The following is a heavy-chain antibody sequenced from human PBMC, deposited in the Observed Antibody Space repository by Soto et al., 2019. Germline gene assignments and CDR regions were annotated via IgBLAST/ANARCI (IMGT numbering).Heavy chain of an antibody. Sequence: QVQLVESGGGVVQPGRSLRLSCAASGFTFRTYGMHWVRQTPGEGLKWVAGISYDATKKYYADSVKGRFTISTDNAKKSLYLQMDSLRAEDTGVYYCATGGIYYEAWGQGTLVTVSS. CDR2: ISYDATKK. CDR1: GFTFRTYG. J-gene: IGHJ5*02. V-gene: IGHV3-30*03. D-gene: IGHD1-26*01. CDR3: ATGGIYYEA.